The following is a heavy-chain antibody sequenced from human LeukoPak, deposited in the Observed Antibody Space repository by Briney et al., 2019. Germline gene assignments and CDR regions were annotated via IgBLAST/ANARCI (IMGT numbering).Heavy chain of an antibody. Sequence: PSQTLSFTCTVSGGSISSGSYYWSWIRQPAGKGLEWIGRIYTSGSTNYNPSLKSRVTISVDTSKNQFSLKLSSVTAADTAVYYCARTIYSGYDYWGQGTLVTVSS. V-gene: IGHV4-61*02. D-gene: IGHD5-12*01. J-gene: IGHJ4*02. CDR2: IYTSGST. CDR1: GGSISSGSYY. CDR3: ARTIYSGYDY.